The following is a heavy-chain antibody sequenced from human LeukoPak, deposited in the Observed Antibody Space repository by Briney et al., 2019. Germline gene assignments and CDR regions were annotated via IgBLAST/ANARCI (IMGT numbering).Heavy chain of an antibody. CDR1: GFTVSSNY. D-gene: IGHD5-18*01. CDR3: AGANSYGYEGYDY. J-gene: IGHJ4*02. Sequence: GGSLRLSCAASGFTVSSNYMSWVRQAPGKGLEGVSVIYSGGSTYYADSVKGRFTISRDNSKNTLYLQMNSLRAEDTAVYYCAGANSYGYEGYDYWGQGTLVTVSS. V-gene: IGHV3-66*01. CDR2: IYSGGST.